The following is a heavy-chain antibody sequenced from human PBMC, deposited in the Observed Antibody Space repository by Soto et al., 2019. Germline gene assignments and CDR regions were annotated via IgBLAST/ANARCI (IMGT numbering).Heavy chain of an antibody. D-gene: IGHD3-22*01. J-gene: IGHJ5*02. Sequence: SETLYLTCTVSGGSISSGDYYWSWIRQPPGKGLEWIGYIYYSGSTYYNPSLKSRVTISVDTSKNQFSLKLSSVTAADTAVYYCARDSVYYDSSGYANWIWFDPWGQGTLVTVSS. V-gene: IGHV4-30-4*01. CDR1: GGSISSGDYY. CDR3: ARDSVYYDSSGYANWIWFDP. CDR2: IYYSGST.